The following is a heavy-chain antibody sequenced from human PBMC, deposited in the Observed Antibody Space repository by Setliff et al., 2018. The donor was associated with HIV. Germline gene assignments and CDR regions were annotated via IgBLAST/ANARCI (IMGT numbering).Heavy chain of an antibody. CDR1: GVSLNSGSYF. V-gene: IGHV4-61*02. J-gene: IGHJ4*02. CDR3: AYDSNAYYYVY. D-gene: IGHD3-22*01. CDR2: IYISGST. Sequence: SETLSLTCTVSGVSLNSGSYFWSWVRQPAGKGLEWIGRIYISGSTNYNPSFESRVTMSIDTSKNQFSLKLSSLTAADTAVYYCAYDSNAYYYVYWGQGTLVTVSS.